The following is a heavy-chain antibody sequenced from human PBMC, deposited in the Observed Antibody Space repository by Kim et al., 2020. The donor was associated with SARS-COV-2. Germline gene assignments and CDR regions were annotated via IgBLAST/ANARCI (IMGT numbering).Heavy chain of an antibody. V-gene: IGHV3-21*01. J-gene: IGHJ4*02. D-gene: IGHD3-9*01. CDR3: ARDQPNYDILTGYRPFDY. CDR1: GFTFTTYS. CDR2: ISSSSSYI. Sequence: GGSLRLSCAASGFTFTTYSMNWVRQVPGGGLEWVSSISSSSSYIHYTDSVKGRFTISRDNAKNSLYLQMNSLRAEDTAVYYCARDQPNYDILTGYRPFDYWGQGTLVTVSS.